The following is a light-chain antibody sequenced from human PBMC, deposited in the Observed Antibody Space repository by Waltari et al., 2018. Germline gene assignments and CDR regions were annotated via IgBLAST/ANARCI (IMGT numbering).Light chain of an antibody. Sequence: EIVLTQSPDTLSLSPGERATLSCRASQSVSSRHLAWYQQKPGQPPRRVMYAASSRATGIPDRFSGSGFGTDFTLTISRLEPEDFAVYYCQQYDSSTKYIFGQGTKLEI. V-gene: IGKV3-20*01. CDR3: QQYDSSTKYI. CDR2: AAS. J-gene: IGKJ2*01. CDR1: QSVSSRH.